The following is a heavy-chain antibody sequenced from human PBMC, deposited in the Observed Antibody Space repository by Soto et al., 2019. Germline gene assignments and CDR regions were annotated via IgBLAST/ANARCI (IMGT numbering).Heavy chain of an antibody. CDR1: GFTFSTYT. Sequence: EVQLVESGGGLVKPGGSLRLSCAASGFTFSTYTMNWVRQAPGKGLEWVSSISRSSSYRYYTDSVKGRFTISRDNAKNSLYLQMNSLRAEDTAVYYCARVVDYYDPYYDYGMDVWGQGTTVTVSS. V-gene: IGHV3-21*01. CDR3: ARVVDYYDPYYDYGMDV. J-gene: IGHJ6*02. CDR2: ISRSSSYR. D-gene: IGHD3-22*01.